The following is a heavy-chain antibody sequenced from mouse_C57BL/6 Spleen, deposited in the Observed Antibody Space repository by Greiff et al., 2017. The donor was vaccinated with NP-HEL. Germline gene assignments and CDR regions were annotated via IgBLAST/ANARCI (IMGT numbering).Heavy chain of an antibody. J-gene: IGHJ2*01. CDR1: GYTFTSYW. CDR3: ARAWTTVVAADYFDY. V-gene: IGHV1-50*01. D-gene: IGHD1-1*01. CDR2: IDPSDSYT. Sequence: QVQLQQPGAELVKPGASVKLSCKASGYTFTSYWMQWVKQRPGQGLEWIGEIDPSDSYTNYNQKFKGKATFTVDTSSGTAYMQLSSLTSEDSADYYCARAWTTVVAADYFDYWGQGTTLTVSS.